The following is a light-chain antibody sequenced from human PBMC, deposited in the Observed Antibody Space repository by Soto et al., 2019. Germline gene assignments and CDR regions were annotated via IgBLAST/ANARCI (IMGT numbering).Light chain of an antibody. V-gene: IGKV3-15*01. CDR2: DTS. Sequence: EVVIAQSPATLSVSPGNGATLSXRASQGIGDTLAWYQHKPGQTPRLLIYDTSTRATGVPTRFSGSRSGAEFTLTINSLQSEDFAVYYCQPDNNWPLTFGGGTKVDIK. J-gene: IGKJ4*01. CDR3: QPDNNWPLT. CDR1: QGIGDT.